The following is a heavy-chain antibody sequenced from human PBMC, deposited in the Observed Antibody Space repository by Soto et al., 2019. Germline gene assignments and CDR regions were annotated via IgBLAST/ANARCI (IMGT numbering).Heavy chain of an antibody. CDR2: MNPNTGDT. Sequence: QVQLVQSGAEVKKPGSSVKVSCKASGYTFISYDINWVRQATGQGLEWMGWMNPNTGDTGYAQKFQGRVTMTRNTSITTANLELSSLRSDDTAVYFCARGDGYIFDYLGQGTLVTVSS. J-gene: IGHJ4*02. D-gene: IGHD5-12*01. CDR1: GYTFISYD. CDR3: ARGDGYIFDY. V-gene: IGHV1-8*01.